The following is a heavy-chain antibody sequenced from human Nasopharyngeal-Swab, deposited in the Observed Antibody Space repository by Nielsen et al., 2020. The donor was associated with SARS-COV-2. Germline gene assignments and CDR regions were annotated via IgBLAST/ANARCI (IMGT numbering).Heavy chain of an antibody. CDR2: IYSNGGT. J-gene: IGHJ6*03. Sequence: SETLSLTCSVSGGSISDYHWSWIRQPPGKGLEWIGYIYSNGGTNYNPSFESRLTTSVDTSKNQFSLKLSSVTAEDTAVYYCARRGKDSYGYHYYYMDVWGKGATVTVSS. D-gene: IGHD5-18*01. CDR3: ARRGKDSYGYHYYYMDV. CDR1: GGSISDYH. V-gene: IGHV4-59*08.